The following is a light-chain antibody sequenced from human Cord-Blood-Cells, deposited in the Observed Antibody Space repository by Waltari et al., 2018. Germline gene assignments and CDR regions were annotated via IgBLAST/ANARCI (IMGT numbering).Light chain of an antibody. CDR3: CSYAGSSTYVV. CDR1: SSDVGSYNL. CDR2: EVS. V-gene: IGLV2-23*02. Sequence: QSALTQPASVSGSPGQSITISCPGTSSDVGSYNLVSWYQQHPGKAPKLMIYEVSKRPSGVSTRVSGSRSGNTASLTISGLQAEDEADYYCCSYAGSSTYVVFGGGTKLTVL. J-gene: IGLJ2*01.